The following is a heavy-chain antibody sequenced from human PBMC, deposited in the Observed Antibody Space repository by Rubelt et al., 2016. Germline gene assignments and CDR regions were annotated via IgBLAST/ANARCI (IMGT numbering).Heavy chain of an antibody. CDR3: ARGRGLVVGNPGYMDV. V-gene: IGHV4-31*11. J-gene: IGHJ6*03. Sequence: QVQLQESGPGLVRPSQTLSLTCAVSGVSISSGGYYWSWIRHHPGKGLEWIGYVSHSEGTYYNPSLKSRVTISLDMSKNHLPLPPGDVTAAGTAVYFCARGRGLVVGNPGYMDVWGKGTTVIVSS. CDR2: VSHSEGT. D-gene: IGHD2-21*01. CDR1: GVSISSGGYY.